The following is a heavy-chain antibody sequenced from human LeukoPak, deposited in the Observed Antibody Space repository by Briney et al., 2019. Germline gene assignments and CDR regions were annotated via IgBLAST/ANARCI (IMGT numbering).Heavy chain of an antibody. Sequence: NAGGSLRLSCAASGFTFSSYEMNWVRQAPGEGLEWVSFIFSSSTYIYYTDSVKGRFTISRDNARNSLYLQMDNLRAEDTGVYYCARDFYDGFALDYWGQGTLVTVSS. D-gene: IGHD2/OR15-2a*01. CDR3: ARDFYDGFALDY. V-gene: IGHV3-21*03. CDR2: IFSSSTYI. CDR1: GFTFSSYE. J-gene: IGHJ4*02.